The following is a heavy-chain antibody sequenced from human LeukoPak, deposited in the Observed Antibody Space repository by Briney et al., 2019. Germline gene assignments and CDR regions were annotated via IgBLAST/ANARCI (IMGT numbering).Heavy chain of an antibody. CDR1: ELTFSSYV. V-gene: IGHV3-33*01. J-gene: IGHJ4*02. CDR2: IWSDGSSI. D-gene: IGHD2/OR15-2a*01. CDR3: ARQEYGPAALFDC. Sequence: PGGSLRLSCVTSELTFSSYVMHWVRQAPGKGLEWVALIWSDGSSIHYADSVKGRFTISRDNSKNTLYLQMNSLRAEDTAIYYCARQEYGPAALFDCWGQGTLVTVSS.